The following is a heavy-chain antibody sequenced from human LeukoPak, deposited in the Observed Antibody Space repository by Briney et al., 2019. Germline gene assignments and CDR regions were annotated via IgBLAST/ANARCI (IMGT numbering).Heavy chain of an antibody. CDR3: AIAAAGTNFQH. CDR1: GFTFSSYE. V-gene: IGHV3-48*03. CDR2: ISSSGSTI. D-gene: IGHD6-13*01. J-gene: IGHJ1*01. Sequence: GGSLRLSCAASGFTFSSYEMNWVRQAPGKGLEWVSYISSSGSTIYYADSVKGRFTISRDNAKNSLYLQMNSLSAEDTAVYYCAIAAAGTNFQHWGQGTLVTVSS.